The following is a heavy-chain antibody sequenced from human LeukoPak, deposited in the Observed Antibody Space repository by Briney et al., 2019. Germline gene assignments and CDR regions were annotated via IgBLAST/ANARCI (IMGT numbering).Heavy chain of an antibody. CDR3: ASLVVPAAKGTSHYYYYGMDV. CDR1: GFTFSNYE. D-gene: IGHD2-2*01. J-gene: IGHJ6*02. Sequence: SGGSLRLSCAASGFTFSNYEMNWVRQAPGKGLEWVSYISSSGSTIYYADSVKGRFTISRDNAKNSLYLQMNSLRAEDTAVYYCASLVVPAAKGTSHYYYYGMDVWGQGTTVTVSS. CDR2: ISSSGSTI. V-gene: IGHV3-48*03.